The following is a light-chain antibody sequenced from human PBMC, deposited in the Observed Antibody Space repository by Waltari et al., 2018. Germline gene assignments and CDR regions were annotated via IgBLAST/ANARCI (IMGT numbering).Light chain of an antibody. CDR2: VAS. Sequence: DILMTQSPSSVSASVGDTVTITCRASQGIRSWLAWYQQKRRKGPRLLMYVASNLQSGVSSRFSGSGSGTDFTLTISSLQPEDFATYYCQQANSFPFTFGPGTKVDIK. J-gene: IGKJ3*01. CDR3: QQANSFPFT. CDR1: QGIRSW. V-gene: IGKV1D-12*01.